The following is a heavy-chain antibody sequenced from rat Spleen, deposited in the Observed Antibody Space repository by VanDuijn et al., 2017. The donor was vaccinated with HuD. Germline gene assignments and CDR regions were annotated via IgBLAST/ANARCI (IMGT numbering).Heavy chain of an antibody. CDR2: INTGSGGT. V-gene: IGHV1-57*01. D-gene: IGHD1-12*03. Sequence: QIQLQQSGAELAKPGSSVKISCKASGYTFTSYDISWIKQKTGQGLEYIGYINTGSGGTYYNEKFKGKATLTVDKSSSTAFMQLSSLTPEDTGVYYCARGFITMMVIIPTGFDYWGQGVMVTVSS. CDR3: ARGFITMMVIIPTGFDY. CDR1: GYTFTSYD. J-gene: IGHJ2*01.